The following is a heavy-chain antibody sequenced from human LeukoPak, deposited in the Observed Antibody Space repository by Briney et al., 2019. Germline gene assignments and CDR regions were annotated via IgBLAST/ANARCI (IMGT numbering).Heavy chain of an antibody. D-gene: IGHD2-2*01. J-gene: IGHJ4*02. Sequence: PSETLSLTCAVSGYSISSGYYWGWIRQPPGKGLEWIGSIYHSGSTYYNPSLKSRVTISVDTSKNQFSLKLSSVTAADTAVYYCARGSVYQLLDYWGQGTLVTVSS. CDR3: ARGSVYQLLDY. CDR2: IYHSGST. CDR1: GYSISSGYY. V-gene: IGHV4-38-2*01.